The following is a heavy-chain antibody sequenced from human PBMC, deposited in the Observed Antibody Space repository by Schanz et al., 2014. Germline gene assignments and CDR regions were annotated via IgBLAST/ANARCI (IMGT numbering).Heavy chain of an antibody. Sequence: QVQLVQSGAEVKKPGASVKVSCKASGYTFTSYGISWVRQAPGQGLEWMGWISAYNGNTKYPQKLQGRVTMTTDTATSTAYMELRSLRSDDTAVYYCARDAADFYEILTEEAYWGQGTLVTVSA. CDR1: GYTFTSYG. CDR3: ARDAADFYEILTEEAY. J-gene: IGHJ4*02. V-gene: IGHV1-18*01. D-gene: IGHD3-9*01. CDR2: ISAYNGNT.